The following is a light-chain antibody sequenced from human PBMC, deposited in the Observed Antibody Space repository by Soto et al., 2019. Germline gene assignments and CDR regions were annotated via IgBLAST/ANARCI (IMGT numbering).Light chain of an antibody. CDR2: GAS. J-gene: IGKJ2*01. CDR3: QQYGTSYT. Sequence: ENVLTQSPGTLSLSPGEGATLSCRASQSINSLHLAWYQQKPGQAPRLLIYGASSRATGVPDRFSGSGSGTVFTLTISRLEPEYFAVDYCQQYGTSYTFGQGTKLEIK. V-gene: IGKV3-20*01. CDR1: QSINSLH.